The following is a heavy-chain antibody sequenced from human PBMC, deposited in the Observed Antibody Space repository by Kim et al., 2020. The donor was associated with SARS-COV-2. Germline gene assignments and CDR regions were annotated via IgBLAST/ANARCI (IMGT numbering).Heavy chain of an antibody. CDR3: ASLGGSGRQII. V-gene: IGHV3-48*01. CDR1: GFTFSSYS. Sequence: GGSLRLSCAASGFTFSSYSMNWVRQAPGKGLEWVSYISSSSSTIYYADSVNGRFTISRDNAKNSLYLQMISLRAEDTAVYYCASLGGSGRQIIWGQGPMV. D-gene: IGHD3-10*01. CDR2: ISSSSSTI. J-gene: IGHJ3*02.